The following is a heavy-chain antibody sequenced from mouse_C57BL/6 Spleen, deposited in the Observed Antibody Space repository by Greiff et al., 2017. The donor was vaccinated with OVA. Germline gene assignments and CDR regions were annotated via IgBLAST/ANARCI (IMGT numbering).Heavy chain of an antibody. D-gene: IGHD2-1*01. V-gene: IGHV5-17*01. CDR3: ARGDGNPDY. J-gene: IGHJ2*01. Sequence: EVKLMESGGGLVKPGGSLKLSCAASGFTFSDYGMHWVRQAPEKGLAWVAYISSGSSTIYYADTVKGRFTISRDNAKNTLFLQMTSLRSEDTAMYYCARGDGNPDYWGQGTTLTVSS. CDR1: GFTFSDYG. CDR2: ISSGSSTI.